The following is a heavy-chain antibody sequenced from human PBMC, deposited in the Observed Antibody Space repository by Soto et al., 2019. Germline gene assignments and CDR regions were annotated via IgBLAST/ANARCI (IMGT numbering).Heavy chain of an antibody. CDR1: GGSISSDNW. V-gene: IGHV4-4*02. Sequence: SETLSLSCAVSGGSISSDNWWTWVRQPPGKGLEWIGEIYPSGNTNYNPSLRSRVAISVDKSKNQFSLQLSYVTGADTAVYYCARGGGSPYHDHEFDYWGQGILVTVSS. CDR3: ARGGGSPYHDHEFDY. CDR2: IYPSGNT. D-gene: IGHD2-2*01. J-gene: IGHJ4*02.